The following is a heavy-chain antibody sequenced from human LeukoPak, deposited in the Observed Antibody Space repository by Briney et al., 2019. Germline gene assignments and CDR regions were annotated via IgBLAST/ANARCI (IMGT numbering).Heavy chain of an antibody. V-gene: IGHV4-59*12. CDR3: AGGRIAAAGTRSMRWFDS. Sequence: AETLSLPCTVSGGSLSRYYWRWIRQPPGKGLEWVGDIYYSGDTNYNPSLKSRVTLSVDTSKNQFSLQLSYVTAWGPAVYYCAGGRIAAAGTRSMRWFDSRVRGRLVSV. J-gene: IGHJ5*01. CDR1: GGSLSRYY. D-gene: IGHD6-13*01. CDR2: IYYSGDT.